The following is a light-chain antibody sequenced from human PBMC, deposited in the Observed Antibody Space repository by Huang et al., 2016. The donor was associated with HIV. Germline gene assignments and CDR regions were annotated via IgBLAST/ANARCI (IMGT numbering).Light chain of an antibody. CDR3: MQALRSIT. CDR2: LGS. Sequence: DIVMTQSPLSLPVTPGEPASISCRSSESLRHRNGDNYLDWYVQKPGQSPRVLIYLGSSRASWVPDRFSGNGSDTDFSLKINRVEAEDVGVYYCMQALRSITFGQGTRLEIK. V-gene: IGKV2-28*01. CDR1: ESLRHRNGDNY. J-gene: IGKJ5*01.